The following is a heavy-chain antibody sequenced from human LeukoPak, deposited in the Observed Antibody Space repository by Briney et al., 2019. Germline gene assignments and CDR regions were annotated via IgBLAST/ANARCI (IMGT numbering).Heavy chain of an antibody. CDR1: GGSINSYY. Sequence: SETLSLTCAVFGGSINSYYWSWIRQPPGKGLEWIGYIYYGGNTNYNPSFKSRVTISVDTSKNQFSLTLSSVTAADTAIYYCVRQPSATAAFDIWGQGTMVTVSS. V-gene: IGHV4-59*08. J-gene: IGHJ3*02. CDR2: IYYGGNT. CDR3: VRQPSATAAFDI. D-gene: IGHD2-2*01.